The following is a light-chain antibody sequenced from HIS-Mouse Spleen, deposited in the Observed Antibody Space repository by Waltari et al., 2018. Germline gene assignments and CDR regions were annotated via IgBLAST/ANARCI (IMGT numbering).Light chain of an antibody. CDR3: YSTDSSGNHRV. CDR1: ALPKKY. CDR2: EDS. V-gene: IGLV3-10*01. Sequence: SYELTQPPSVSVSPGQTARSPCSGAALPKKYAYWYPQKSGEAPVLVIYEDSKRPSGIPERFSGSSSGTMATLTISGAQVEDEADYYCYSTDSSGNHRVFGGGTKLTVL. J-gene: IGLJ2*01.